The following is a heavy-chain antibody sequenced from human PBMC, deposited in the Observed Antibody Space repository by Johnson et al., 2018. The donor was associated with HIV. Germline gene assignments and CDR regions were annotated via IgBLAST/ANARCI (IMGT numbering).Heavy chain of an antibody. CDR1: GFTFSSYD. D-gene: IGHD5-18*01. J-gene: IGHJ3*02. V-gene: IGHV3-13*01. CDR3: ASAYSYGVFDI. Sequence: VLLVESGGGLVQPGGSLRLSCAASGFTFSSYDMHWVRQATGKGLEWVSAIGTAGYTYYPGSVKGRFTISRENAQYSLYLQMYSLRDDDTAVYYGASAYSYGVFDIWGQGTMVTVSS. CDR2: IGTAGYT.